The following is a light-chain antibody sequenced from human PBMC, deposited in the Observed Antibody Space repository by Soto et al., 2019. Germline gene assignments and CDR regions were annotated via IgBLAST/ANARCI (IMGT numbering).Light chain of an antibody. J-gene: IGKJ1*01. CDR1: QSVSSN. CDR3: QQYNDWPSWT. Sequence: VMTQSPATLSVSPGESATLSCRASQSVSSNLAWYQQKPGQAPRLLIYGASTRATGIPARFSGSGSGTEFTLTISSLQSEDLAVYYCQQYNDWPSWTFGQGTKVEVK. CDR2: GAS. V-gene: IGKV3-15*01.